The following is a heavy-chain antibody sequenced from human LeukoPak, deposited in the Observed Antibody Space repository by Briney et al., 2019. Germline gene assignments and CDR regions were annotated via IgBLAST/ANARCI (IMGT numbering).Heavy chain of an antibody. CDR1: SGSISSSSYY. D-gene: IGHD3-22*01. Sequence: SETLSLTCTISSGSISSSSYYWGWIRQPPGKGLEWIADIYYSGSTYYNPSLKSRVSISIDTSNNHFSLRLSSVTAADTALYYCARRRYYDSTGYLDWGQGILVTVSS. V-gene: IGHV4-39*02. CDR2: IYYSGST. J-gene: IGHJ1*01. CDR3: ARRRYYDSTGYLD.